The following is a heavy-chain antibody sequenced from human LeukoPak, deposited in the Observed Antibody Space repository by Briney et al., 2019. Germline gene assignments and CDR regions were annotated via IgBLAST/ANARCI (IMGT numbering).Heavy chain of an antibody. D-gene: IGHD4/OR15-4a*01. V-gene: IGHV3-23*01. CDR1: GFTFSSYW. J-gene: IGHJ4*02. CDR3: ARDPGAFPYFFDY. Sequence: GGSLRLSCAASGFTFSSYWMSWVRQAPGKGPEWVSAINSNGGSTYYADSVRGRFTISRDNSKNTLYLQMNSLRVEDSAVYFCARDPGAFPYFFDYWGQGILVTVSS. CDR2: INSNGGST.